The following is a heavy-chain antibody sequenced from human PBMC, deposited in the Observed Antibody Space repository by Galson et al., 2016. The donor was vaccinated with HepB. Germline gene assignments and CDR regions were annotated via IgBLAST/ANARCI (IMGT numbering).Heavy chain of an antibody. CDR3: ARSLRLFGVFRSSFDH. CDR1: GFTFSSHG. Sequence: SLRLSCAASGFTFSSHGMNWVRQAPGKGLEWVAIISYAGNNKYYADSVKGRFTVSRDNSKDTLYLQMNSLRAEDTAVYYCARSLRLFGVFRSSFDHWGQGNLVTVSS. J-gene: IGHJ4*02. D-gene: IGHD3-3*01. CDR2: ISYAGNNK. V-gene: IGHV3-30*03.